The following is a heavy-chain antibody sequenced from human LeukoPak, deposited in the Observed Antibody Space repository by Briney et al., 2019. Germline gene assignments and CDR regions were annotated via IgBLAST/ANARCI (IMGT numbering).Heavy chain of an antibody. J-gene: IGHJ6*03. Sequence: GGSLRLSCAASGFTFSDYYMSWIRQAPGKGLEWVSYISSSGSTIYYADSVKGRFTISRDNAKNSLYLQMNSLRAEDTAVYYCARDSIDHNWGPYYYYYYMDVWGKGTTVTVSS. D-gene: IGHD7-27*01. V-gene: IGHV3-11*04. CDR3: ARDSIDHNWGPYYYYYYMDV. CDR1: GFTFSDYY. CDR2: ISSSGSTI.